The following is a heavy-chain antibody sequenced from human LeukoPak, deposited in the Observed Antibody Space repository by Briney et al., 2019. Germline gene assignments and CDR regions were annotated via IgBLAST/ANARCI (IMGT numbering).Heavy chain of an antibody. CDR2: SYTSGST. J-gene: IGHJ4*02. Sequence: PSETLSLTCTVSGGSMSSGSYYWSWIRQPAGKGLEWIGRSYTSGSTNYNPSLQSRVTISVDTSKNQFSLKVSSVTAADTAVYYCARDPGDIDYWGQGTLVTVSS. V-gene: IGHV4-61*02. CDR1: GGSMSSGSYY. D-gene: IGHD3-16*01. CDR3: ARDPGDIDY.